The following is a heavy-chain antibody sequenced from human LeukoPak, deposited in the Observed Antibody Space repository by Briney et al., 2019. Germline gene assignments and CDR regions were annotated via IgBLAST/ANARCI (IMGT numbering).Heavy chain of an antibody. CDR2: IIPIFGTA. Sequence: SVRVSCKASGGTFSSYAISWVRQAPGQGLEWMGGIIPIFGTANYAQKFQGRVTITTDESTSTAYMELSSLRSEDTAVYYCASIAAAVKDWFDPWGQGTLVTVSS. CDR3: ASIAAAVKDWFDP. V-gene: IGHV1-69*05. J-gene: IGHJ5*02. CDR1: GGTFSSYA. D-gene: IGHD6-13*01.